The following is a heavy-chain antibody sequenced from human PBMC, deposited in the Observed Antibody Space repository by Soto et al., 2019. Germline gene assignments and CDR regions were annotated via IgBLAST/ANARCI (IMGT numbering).Heavy chain of an antibody. CDR3: ASASGWYADFDP. CDR2: ISYDGSNK. V-gene: IGHV3-30-3*01. CDR1: GFTFSSYA. J-gene: IGHJ5*02. Sequence: GGSLRLSCAASGFTFSSYAMHWVRQAPGKGLEWVAVISYDGSNKYYADSVKGRFTISRDNSKNTLYLQMNSLRAEDTAVYYCASASGWYADFDPCGQGTLVTVSS. D-gene: IGHD6-19*01.